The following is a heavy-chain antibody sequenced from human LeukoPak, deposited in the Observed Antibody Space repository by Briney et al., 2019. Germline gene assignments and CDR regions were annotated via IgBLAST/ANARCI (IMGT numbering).Heavy chain of an antibody. D-gene: IGHD6-6*01. CDR1: GGSISSGGYS. CDR2: IYHSGST. J-gene: IGHJ5*02. CDR3: ARSFNEEYSSSLDTFDWFDP. Sequence: PSQTLSLTCAVSGGSISSGGYSWSWIRQPPGKGLEWIGYIYHSGSTYYNPSLKSRVTISVDRSKNQFSLKLSSVTAADTAVYYCARSFNEEYSSSLDTFDWFDPWGQGTLVTVSS. V-gene: IGHV4-30-2*01.